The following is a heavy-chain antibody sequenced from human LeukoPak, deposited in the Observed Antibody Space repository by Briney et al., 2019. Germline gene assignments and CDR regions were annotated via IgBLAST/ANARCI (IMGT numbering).Heavy chain of an antibody. V-gene: IGHV1-69*05. CDR3: ARDRLPRRGSGYYFDY. CDR2: IIPIFGTA. D-gene: IGHD3-22*01. Sequence: SVKVSCKASGGTFSSYAISWVRQARGQGLEWMGRIIPIFGTANYAQKFQGRVTITTDESTSTAYMELSSLRSEDTAVYYCARDRLPRRGSGYYFDYWGQGTLVTVSS. J-gene: IGHJ4*02. CDR1: GGTFSSYA.